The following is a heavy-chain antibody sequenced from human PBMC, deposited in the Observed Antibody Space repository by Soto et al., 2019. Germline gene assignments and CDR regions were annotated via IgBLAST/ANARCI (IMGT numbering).Heavy chain of an antibody. J-gene: IGHJ4*02. CDR2: IDPHDSYT. CDR1: GYPFTNSW. D-gene: IGHD2-15*01. CDR3: ARLDCATECRQYFCDH. V-gene: IGHV5-10-1*01. Sequence: PVVSLQISGPASGYPFTNSWITWVGRMPGKGLEWMGRIDPHDSYTKYSPSFEGHVTLSVDKSIATASLQWHNLKASDTGIYYCARLDCATECRQYFCDHWGQGTLVTGSS.